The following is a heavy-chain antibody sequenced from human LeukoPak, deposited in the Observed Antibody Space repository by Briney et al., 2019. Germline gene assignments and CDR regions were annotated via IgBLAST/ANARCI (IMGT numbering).Heavy chain of an antibody. Sequence: SETLSLTCAVYGGSFSGYYWNWIRQPPGKGLEWIGEINHSGSINYNSSLKSRVTISVDTSKNQFSLKLSSVTAADTAVYYCARQRILGWFDPWGQGTLVTVSS. CDR1: GGSFSGYY. V-gene: IGHV4-34*01. CDR3: ARQRILGWFDP. J-gene: IGHJ5*02. D-gene: IGHD2/OR15-2a*01. CDR2: INHSGSI.